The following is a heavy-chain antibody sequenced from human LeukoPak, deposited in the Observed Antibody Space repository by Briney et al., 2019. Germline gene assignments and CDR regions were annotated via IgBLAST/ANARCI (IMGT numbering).Heavy chain of an antibody. V-gene: IGHV1-18*01. Sequence: GASVKVSCKASGYTFTSYGISWVRQAPGQGLEWMGWISAYNGNTNYAQKLQGRVTMTTDTSTSTAYMELRSLRSDDTAVYYCARSASYSSGWYWSENYYYYYMDVWGKGTTVTVSS. J-gene: IGHJ6*03. CDR1: GYTFTSYG. CDR2: ISAYNGNT. D-gene: IGHD6-19*01. CDR3: ARSASYSSGWYWSENYYYYYMDV.